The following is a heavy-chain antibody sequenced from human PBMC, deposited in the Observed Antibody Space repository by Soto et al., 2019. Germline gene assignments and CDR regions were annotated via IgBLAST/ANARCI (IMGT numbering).Heavy chain of an antibody. CDR2: IWYDGSNK. V-gene: IGHV3-33*01. J-gene: IGHJ4*02. Sequence: GGSLRLSCAASGFTFSSYGMHWVRQAPGKGLEWVAVIWYDGSNKYYADSVKGRITISRDNSKNTLYQQMNSQRAEDTDVYYCARDQDSSSWSQFDYWGQGTLVTVSS. D-gene: IGHD6-13*01. CDR3: ARDQDSSSWSQFDY. CDR1: GFTFSSYG.